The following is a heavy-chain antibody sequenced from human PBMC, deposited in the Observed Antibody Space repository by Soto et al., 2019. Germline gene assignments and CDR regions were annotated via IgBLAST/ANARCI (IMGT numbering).Heavy chain of an antibody. Sequence: QVQLVQSGAEVKKAGASVKVSCKASGYAFNKHGISWVRQAPGQGLEWMGWISTDSDRADYAQKFQGRLTMTTDTSTTTAYMDLRSLRSDHTAIYFCVRDRACSSFSCLDSFDIWGQGTMV. D-gene: IGHD2-2*01. CDR3: VRDRACSSFSCLDSFDI. V-gene: IGHV1-18*01. CDR1: GYAFNKHG. CDR2: ISTDSDRA. J-gene: IGHJ3*02.